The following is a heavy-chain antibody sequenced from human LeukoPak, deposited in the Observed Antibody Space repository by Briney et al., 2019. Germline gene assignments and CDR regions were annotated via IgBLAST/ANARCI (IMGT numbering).Heavy chain of an antibody. V-gene: IGHV6-1*01. CDR3: ARGQWLVPEGAKDYHYDMDV. J-gene: IGHJ6*02. Sequence: SQTLSLTCAIPGDSVSNDRAAWNWIRQSPSRGLEWVGRIYYRSKWYYDYRESVKSRITINPDTSKNQFSLQLNYVSPEDTAVYYCARGQWLVPEGAKDYHYDMDVWGQGTTVTVSS. CDR2: IYYRSKWYY. CDR1: GDSVSNDRAA. D-gene: IGHD6-19*01.